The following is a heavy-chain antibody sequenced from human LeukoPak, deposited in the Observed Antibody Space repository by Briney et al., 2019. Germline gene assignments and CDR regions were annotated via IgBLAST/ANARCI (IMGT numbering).Heavy chain of an antibody. CDR2: IYHSGST. CDR3: ARAPFYYDSSGYSPYFDY. Sequence: SQTLSLTRAVSGGSISSGGYSWSWIRQPPGEGLEWIGYIYHSGSTYYNPSLKSRVTISVDRSKNQFSLKLSSVTAADTAVYYCARAPFYYDSSGYSPYFDYWGQGTLVTVSS. J-gene: IGHJ4*02. CDR1: GGSISSGGYS. V-gene: IGHV4-30-2*01. D-gene: IGHD3-22*01.